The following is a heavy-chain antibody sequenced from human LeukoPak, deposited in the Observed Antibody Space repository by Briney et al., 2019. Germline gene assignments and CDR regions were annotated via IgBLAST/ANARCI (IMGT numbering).Heavy chain of an antibody. Sequence: GGSLRLSCAASGFTFRNYVIHWVRQAPGKGLEWVAVTSSDLNVKLYADSVKGRFTISRDNSKNTLYLQMNSLRAEDTAVYYCAKVSPVVSGYPREDYWGQGTLVTVSS. CDR2: TSSDLNVK. J-gene: IGHJ4*02. CDR3: AKVSPVVSGYPREDY. CDR1: GFTFRNYV. V-gene: IGHV3-30*18. D-gene: IGHD3-22*01.